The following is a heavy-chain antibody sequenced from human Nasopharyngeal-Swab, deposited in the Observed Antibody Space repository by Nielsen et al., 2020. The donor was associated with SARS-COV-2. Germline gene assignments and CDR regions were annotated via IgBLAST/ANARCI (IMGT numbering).Heavy chain of an antibody. Sequence: GESLKISCAASGFTFSSYGMHWVRQAPGKGLEWVAVISYDGSNKYYADSVKGRFTISRGNSKNTLYLQMNSLRAEDTAVYYCARDFQDYYGSGSYYQYYYYYGMDVWGQGTTVTVSS. V-gene: IGHV3-30*03. J-gene: IGHJ6*02. CDR2: ISYDGSNK. D-gene: IGHD3-10*01. CDR1: GFTFSSYG. CDR3: ARDFQDYYGSGSYYQYYYYYGMDV.